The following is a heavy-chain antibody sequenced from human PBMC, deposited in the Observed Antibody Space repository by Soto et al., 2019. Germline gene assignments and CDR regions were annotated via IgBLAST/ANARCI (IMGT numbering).Heavy chain of an antibody. CDR1: GFTFSSYA. J-gene: IGHJ5*02. Sequence: SLRLSCAASGFTFSSYAMSWVRQAPGKGLEWVSAISGSGGSTYYADSVKGRFTISRDNSKNTLYLQMNSLRAEDTAVYYCAKRDIVVVVAANWFDPWGQGTLVTVSS. V-gene: IGHV3-23*01. D-gene: IGHD2-15*01. CDR3: AKRDIVVVVAANWFDP. CDR2: ISGSGGST.